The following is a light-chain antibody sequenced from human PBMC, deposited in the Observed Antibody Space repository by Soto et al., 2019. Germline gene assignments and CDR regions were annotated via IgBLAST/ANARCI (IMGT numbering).Light chain of an antibody. CDR3: QQRSNWLIT. CDR2: GAS. J-gene: IGKJ5*01. V-gene: IGKV3D-20*02. CDR1: QSVSSSY. Sequence: IVLTQSPGTLSLSPGEGATLSCRASQSVSSSYIAWYQQRPGQTPSLLIYGASTRATGIPDRFSGSGSGTHFTLTISRLEPEDFAVYYCQQRSNWLITFGQGTRLEIK.